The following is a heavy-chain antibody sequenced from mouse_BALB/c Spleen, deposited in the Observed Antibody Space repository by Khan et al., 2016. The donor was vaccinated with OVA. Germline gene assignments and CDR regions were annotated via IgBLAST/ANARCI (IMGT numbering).Heavy chain of an antibody. CDR2: INTHSGVP. D-gene: IGHD2-14*01. Sequence: QIQLVQSGPELKKPGETVRISCKASGYTFTTAGIQWVQKMPGKGLKWIGWINTHSGVPKYAEDFKGRFAFSLEISVNTAYLQITTLKNEDTATXFCARGWASYYRNDGGAMEYWGQGTSVTVSS. J-gene: IGHJ4*01. CDR3: ARGWASYYRNDGGAMEY. CDR1: GYTFTTAG. V-gene: IGHV9-4*02.